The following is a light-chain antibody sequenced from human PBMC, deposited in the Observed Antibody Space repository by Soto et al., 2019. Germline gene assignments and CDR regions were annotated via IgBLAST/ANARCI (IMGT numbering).Light chain of an antibody. J-gene: IGKJ1*01. CDR2: DVS. CDR3: QQYTSDSWT. Sequence: PSTLSASVGDRVTITCRASQSINNLLAWYQQKPGKAPKFLIYDVSTLESGVPSRFSGSGSGTEFTLTISSLQPDDFATYYCQQYTSDSWTFGQGTKVDIK. CDR1: QSINNL. V-gene: IGKV1-5*01.